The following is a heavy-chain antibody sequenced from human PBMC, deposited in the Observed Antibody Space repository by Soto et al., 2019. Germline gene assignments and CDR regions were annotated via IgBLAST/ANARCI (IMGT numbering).Heavy chain of an antibody. J-gene: IGHJ4*02. D-gene: IGHD3-10*01. CDR1: GGSISSYY. CDR3: ARENNVLPGGYFDY. CDR2: IYHSGST. Sequence: TLFLTCTVSGGSISSYYWSWIRQPPGKGLEWIGYIYHSGSTYYNPSLKSRVTISVDRSKNQFSLKLSSVTAADTAVYYCARENNVLPGGYFDYWGQGTLVTVSS. V-gene: IGHV4-30-2*01.